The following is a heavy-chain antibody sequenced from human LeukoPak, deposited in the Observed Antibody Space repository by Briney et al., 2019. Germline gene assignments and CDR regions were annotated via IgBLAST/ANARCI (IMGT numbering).Heavy chain of an antibody. CDR2: IYHSGST. D-gene: IGHD3-22*01. CDR1: GYSISSGYY. J-gene: IGHJ4*02. V-gene: IGHV4-38-2*02. Sequence: PSETLSLTCTVSGYSISSGYYWGWIRQPPGKGLEWIGSIYHSGSTYYNPPLKSRVTISVDTSKNQFSLKLSSVTAADTAVYYCARDWNHDSSGYYCPGYWGQGTLVTVSS. CDR3: ARDWNHDSSGYYCPGY.